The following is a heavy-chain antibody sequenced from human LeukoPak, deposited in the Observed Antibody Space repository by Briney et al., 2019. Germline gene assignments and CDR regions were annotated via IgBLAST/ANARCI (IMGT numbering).Heavy chain of an antibody. D-gene: IGHD6-25*01. V-gene: IGHV3-7*01. CDR2: IKQDGSEK. CDR1: GFTFSSYW. CDR3: ARDDRSSGDGMDV. Sequence: GGSLRLSCAASGFTFSSYWMSWVRQAPGKGLEWVANIKQDGSEKYYVDSVKGRFTISRDNAKNSLYLQMNSLRAEDTAVYYCARDDRSSGDGMDVWGQGTTVTLSS. J-gene: IGHJ6*02.